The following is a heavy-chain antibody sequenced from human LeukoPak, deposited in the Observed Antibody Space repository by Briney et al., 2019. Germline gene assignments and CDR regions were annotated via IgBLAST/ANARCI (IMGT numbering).Heavy chain of an antibody. CDR2: ISYDGSNK. CDR3: ARTKGYNWNYYFDY. V-gene: IGHV3-30-3*01. Sequence: GGSLRLSCAASGFTFSSYAMHWVRQAPGKGLEWVAVISYDGSNKYYADSVKGRFTISRDNSKSTLYLQMNSLRAEDTAVYYCARTKGYNWNYYFDYWGQGTLVTVSS. CDR1: GFTFSSYA. J-gene: IGHJ4*02. D-gene: IGHD1-7*01.